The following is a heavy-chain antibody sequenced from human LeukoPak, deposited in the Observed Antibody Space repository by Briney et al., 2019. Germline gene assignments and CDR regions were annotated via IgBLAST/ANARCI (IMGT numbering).Heavy chain of an antibody. CDR3: AREAAAGRAFFDY. V-gene: IGHV3-30*19. Sequence: GGSLRLSCVASGFTFSNYGIHWVRQAPGKGPEWVAVLSYDGSNKYYADSVKGRFTISRDNSKNALYLQMNSLRAEDTAVYYCAREAAAGRAFFDYWGQGTLVTVSS. J-gene: IGHJ4*02. D-gene: IGHD6-13*01. CDR1: GFTFSNYG. CDR2: LSYDGSNK.